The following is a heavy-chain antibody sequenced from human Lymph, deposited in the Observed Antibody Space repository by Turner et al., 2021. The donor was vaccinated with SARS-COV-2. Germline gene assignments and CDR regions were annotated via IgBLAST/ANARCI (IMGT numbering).Heavy chain of an antibody. Sequence: QVQLVESGGGVVQPGRSLRLSCAASGFTFSSYGMHWVRQAPGKGLEWVAVIWYDGSNKDYADSVKGRFTISRDNSKNTLYLQMNSLRAEDTAVYYCARDDINTLIAVAVPFDYWGQGTLVTVSS. V-gene: IGHV3-33*01. D-gene: IGHD6-13*01. CDR3: ARDDINTLIAVAVPFDY. CDR1: GFTFSSYG. J-gene: IGHJ4*02. CDR2: IWYDGSNK.